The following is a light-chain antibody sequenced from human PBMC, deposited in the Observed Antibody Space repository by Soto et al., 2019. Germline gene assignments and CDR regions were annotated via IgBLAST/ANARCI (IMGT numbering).Light chain of an antibody. CDR2: AVS. CDR1: SSDVGNYNL. Sequence: SVLAQPASVSGSPGQSITIACTGTSSDVGNYNLVSWYQQHPGKAPKLMIYAVSNRPSGVSIRFSGSKSGNTASLTISGLQAEDEADYYCSSYSSTSTYVFGAGTKVTVL. CDR3: SSYSSTSTYV. V-gene: IGLV2-14*01. J-gene: IGLJ1*01.